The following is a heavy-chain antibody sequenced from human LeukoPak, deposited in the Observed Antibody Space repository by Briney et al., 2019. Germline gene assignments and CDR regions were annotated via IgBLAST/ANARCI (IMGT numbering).Heavy chain of an antibody. J-gene: IGHJ3*02. CDR1: GFNFNNYA. V-gene: IGHV3-23*01. CDR2: ISGSGGST. Sequence: GGSLRLSCAASGFNFNNYAMSWVRQDPGKGLEWVSAISGSGGSTYYADSVKGRFTISRDNSKNTLYLQMNSLRAEDTAVYYCAKVIGLGVVVPAAPSDAFDIWGQGTMVTVSS. CDR3: AKVIGLGVVVPAAPSDAFDI. D-gene: IGHD2-2*01.